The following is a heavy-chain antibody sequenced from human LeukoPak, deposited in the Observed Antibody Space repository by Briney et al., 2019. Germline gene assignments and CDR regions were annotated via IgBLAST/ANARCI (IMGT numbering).Heavy chain of an antibody. J-gene: IGHJ6*03. Sequence: PGGSLRLSCVVSGFTFDDYAMHWVRQAPGKGLEWVSSISWNSASTGYADSVKGRFTISRDNAKNSLYLQMNTLRVEDTALYYCAKDMKGSGWYNYYYMDVWGKGTTVTVSS. CDR1: GFTFDDYA. CDR2: ISWNSAST. D-gene: IGHD6-25*01. CDR3: AKDMKGSGWYNYYYMDV. V-gene: IGHV3-9*01.